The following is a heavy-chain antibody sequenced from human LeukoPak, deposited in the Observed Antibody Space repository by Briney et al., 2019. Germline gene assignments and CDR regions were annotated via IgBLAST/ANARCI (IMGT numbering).Heavy chain of an antibody. V-gene: IGHV4-34*01. J-gene: IGHJ5*02. D-gene: IGHD3-22*01. CDR3: ARGRHYYDSSGYYYDP. CDR1: GGSFSGYY. CDR2: INHSGST. Sequence: SETLSLTCAVYGGSFSGYYWSWIRQPPGKGLEWIGEINHSGSTNYNPSLKSRVTMSVDTSKNQFSLKLSSVTAADTAVYYCARGRHYYDSSGYYYDPWGQGTLVTVSS.